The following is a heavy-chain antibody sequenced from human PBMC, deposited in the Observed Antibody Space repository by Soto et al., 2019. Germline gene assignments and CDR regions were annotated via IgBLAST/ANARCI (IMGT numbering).Heavy chain of an antibody. CDR1: GSSISHYY. D-gene: IGHD3-22*01. J-gene: IGHJ4*02. CDR2: IYYTGST. Sequence: SETLSLTCTVSGSSISHYYWSWIRQPPGKGLQWIAYIYYTGSTNYNPSLNSRITMSVDTSKNQFSLRLTSVTAEDTAVYYCERGYYDTSDYYPNFGYWGQGTLVTVSS. V-gene: IGHV4-59*01. CDR3: ERGYYDTSDYYPNFGY.